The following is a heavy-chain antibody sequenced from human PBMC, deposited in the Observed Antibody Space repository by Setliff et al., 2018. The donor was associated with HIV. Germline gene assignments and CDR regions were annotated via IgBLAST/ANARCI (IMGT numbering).Heavy chain of an antibody. CDR3: ARAPNSPSYSNIFYADH. CDR1: GYSFTTYW. Sequence: GESLKISCKTSGYSFTTYWIGWVRQMPGKGLEWMGIIYPGDSDTRYSPSFQGQVTISADKSTGTAYLQWRSLKASDTAMYFCARAPNSPSYSNIFYADHWGQGTLVTVSS. D-gene: IGHD3-9*01. J-gene: IGHJ5*02. CDR2: IYPGDSDT. V-gene: IGHV5-51*01.